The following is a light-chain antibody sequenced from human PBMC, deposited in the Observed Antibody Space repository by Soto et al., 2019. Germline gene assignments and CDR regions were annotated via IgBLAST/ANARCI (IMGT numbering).Light chain of an antibody. J-gene: IGKJ1*01. V-gene: IGKV2-24*01. CDR1: XXXVHRDGNTY. Sequence: ILMTXTPLXSXXAXXXXXXXXCXXXXXXVHRDGNTYLSWLHQRPGQPPRLLIYKISDRVSGVPDRFSGSGTGTDFTLTISRVEAEDVGVYYCMQGTQSPWTFGQGTKVDIK. CDR2: KIS. CDR3: MQGTQSPWT.